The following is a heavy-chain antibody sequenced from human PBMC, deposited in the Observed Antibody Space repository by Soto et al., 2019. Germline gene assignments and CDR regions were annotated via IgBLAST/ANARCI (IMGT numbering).Heavy chain of an antibody. J-gene: IGHJ4*02. D-gene: IGHD4-17*01. CDR1: GFTFSSYA. V-gene: IGHV3-30-3*01. CDR3: ARDRGDYLFDY. CDR2: ISYDGSNK. Sequence: GGSLRLSCAASGFTFSSYAMHWVRQAPGKGLEWVAVISYDGSNKYYADSVKGRFTISRDNSKNTLYLQMNSLRAEDTAVYYCARDRGDYLFDYWGQGTLVTVYS.